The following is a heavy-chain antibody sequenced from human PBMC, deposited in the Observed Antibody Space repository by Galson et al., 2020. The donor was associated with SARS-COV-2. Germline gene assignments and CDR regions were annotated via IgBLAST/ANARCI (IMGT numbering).Heavy chain of an antibody. CDR3: ARDLDVVGASKWGLDY. CDR1: GFTFSRYG. Sequence: TGGSLRLSCAASGFTFSRYGMHWVRQAPGEGLEWVAGISYHGRDEFYADSVKGRFTISRDNSGNTLYLQMDNLRAEDTAVYRCARDLDVVGASKWGLDYWGQGTLVTVSS. D-gene: IGHD1-26*01. J-gene: IGHJ4*02. CDR2: ISYHGRDE. V-gene: IGHV3-30*03.